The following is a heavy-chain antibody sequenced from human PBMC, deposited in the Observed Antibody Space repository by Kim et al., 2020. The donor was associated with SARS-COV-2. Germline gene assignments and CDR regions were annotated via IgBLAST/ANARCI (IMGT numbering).Heavy chain of an antibody. CDR1: GFDFSDYS. Sequence: GGSLRLSCVASGFDFSDYSLNWVRQAPGKGLEWVSYISSSRGTIYYADSVKGRFTVSRDNAKNSMSLQINRLRVEDTAVYYCARDWGDGNRHPNYFDYLGQGTLVTVSA. V-gene: IGHV3-48*04. CDR2: ISSSRGTI. D-gene: IGHD3-16*01. CDR3: ARDWGDGNRHPNYFDY. J-gene: IGHJ4*02.